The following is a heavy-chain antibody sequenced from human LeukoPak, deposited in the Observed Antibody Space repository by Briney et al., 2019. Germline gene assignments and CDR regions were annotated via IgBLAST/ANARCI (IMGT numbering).Heavy chain of an antibody. CDR3: ARGISTRGGAFDI. D-gene: IGHD3-10*01. Sequence: GASVKVSCKASGYTFTSYDINWVRQATGQGLEWMGWMNPNSGNTGYAQKFQGRVTITRNTSISTAYMELSSLRSEDTAVYYCARGISTRGGAFDIWGQGTMVTVSS. V-gene: IGHV1-8*03. CDR1: GYTFTSYD. CDR2: MNPNSGNT. J-gene: IGHJ3*02.